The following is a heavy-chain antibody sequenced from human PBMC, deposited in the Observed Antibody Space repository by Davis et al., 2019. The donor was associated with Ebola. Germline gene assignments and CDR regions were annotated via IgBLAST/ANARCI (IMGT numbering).Heavy chain of an antibody. Sequence: SGPTLVKPTQTLTLTCTFSGFSLSTSGMCVSWIRQPPGKALEWLARIDWDDDKYYSTYLKTRLTISKDTSKNQVVLTMTNMDPVDTATYYCARTSITIFGVVIISETMDVWGQGTTVTVSS. V-gene: IGHV2-70*11. CDR1: GFSLSTSGMC. CDR2: IDWDDDK. CDR3: ARTSITIFGVVIISETMDV. J-gene: IGHJ6*02. D-gene: IGHD3-3*01.